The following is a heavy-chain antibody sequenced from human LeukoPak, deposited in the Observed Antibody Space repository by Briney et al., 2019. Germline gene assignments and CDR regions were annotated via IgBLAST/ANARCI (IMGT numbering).Heavy chain of an antibody. CDR3: AKDRTVVRGVTDY. CDR2: ISGSGGST. V-gene: IGHV3-23*01. J-gene: IGHJ4*02. Sequence: PGGSLRLSCAASGFTFSSYAMSWVRQAPGKAPEWVSAISGSGGSTYYADSVKGRFTISRDNSKNTLYLQMNSLRAEDTAVYYCAKDRTVVRGVTDYWGQGTLVTVSS. D-gene: IGHD3-10*01. CDR1: GFTFSSYA.